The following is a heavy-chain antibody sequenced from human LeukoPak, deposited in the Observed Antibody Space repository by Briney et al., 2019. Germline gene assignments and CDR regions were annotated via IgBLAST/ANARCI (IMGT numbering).Heavy chain of an antibody. J-gene: IGHJ4*02. D-gene: IGHD6-19*01. Sequence: GGSLRLSCAASGFTFSNYLMLWVRQAPGKGLEYVSAISGGGGSTFYASSVRGRFTISRDNSKSTLYLQMGSLRAEDMAVYYCARASQWTLFDYWGQGTLVTVSS. V-gene: IGHV3-64*01. CDR2: ISGGGGST. CDR3: ARASQWTLFDY. CDR1: GFTFSNYL.